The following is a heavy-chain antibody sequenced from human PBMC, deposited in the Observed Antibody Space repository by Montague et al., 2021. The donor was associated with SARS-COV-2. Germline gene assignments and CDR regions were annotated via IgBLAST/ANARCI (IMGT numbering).Heavy chain of an antibody. CDR3: ARGPTNNIGMVATRLDY. CDR2: INHSGST. CDR1: GGSFSGYY. Sequence: SETLSLPCAVYGGSFSGYYWNWIRQPPGKGLEWIGEINHSGSTNYNPSLKSRVTISVDTSNNQFSLKLTSVTAADTAVYYCARGPTNNIGMVATRLDYWGQGTLVTVPS. D-gene: IGHD5-12*01. V-gene: IGHV4-34*01. J-gene: IGHJ4*02.